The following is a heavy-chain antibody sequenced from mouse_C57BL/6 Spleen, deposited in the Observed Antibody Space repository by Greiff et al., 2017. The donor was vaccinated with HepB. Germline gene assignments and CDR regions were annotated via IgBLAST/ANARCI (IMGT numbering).Heavy chain of an antibody. J-gene: IGHJ2*01. CDR1: GYAFTNYL. V-gene: IGHV1-54*01. CDR2: INPGSGGT. CDR3: ARDTTVVPFDY. D-gene: IGHD1-1*01. Sequence: QVQLQQSGAELVRPGTSVKVSCKASGYAFTNYLIEWVKQRPGQGLEWIGVINPGSGGTNYNEKFKGKATLTADKSSSTAYMQLSSLTSEDSAVYFCARDTTVVPFDYWGQGTTLTVSS.